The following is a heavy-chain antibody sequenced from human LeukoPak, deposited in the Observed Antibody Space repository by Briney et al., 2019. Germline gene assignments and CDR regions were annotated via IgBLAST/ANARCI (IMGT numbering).Heavy chain of an antibody. CDR3: AKADYGSGSYHIDY. J-gene: IGHJ4*02. CDR1: GFTFSSYA. D-gene: IGHD3-10*01. Sequence: QPGGSLRLSCAASGFTFSSYAMSWVRQAPGKGLEWVSAISGSGGSTYYADSVKGRFTISRDNSKNTLYLQMNSLRAEDTAVYYCAKADYGSGSYHIDYWGQGTLVTVSS. CDR2: ISGSGGST. V-gene: IGHV3-23*01.